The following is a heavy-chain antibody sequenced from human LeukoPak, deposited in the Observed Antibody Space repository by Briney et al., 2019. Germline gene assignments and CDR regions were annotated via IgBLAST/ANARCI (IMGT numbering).Heavy chain of an antibody. J-gene: IGHJ6*02. D-gene: IGHD2-15*01. V-gene: IGHV3-30*04. CDR3: AREVVPGGDYYYGMDV. Sequence: GGSLRLSCAASGLTFSSYAMHWVRQAPGKGLEWVAVISYDGSNKYYADSVKGRFTISRDNSKNTLYLQMNSLRAEDTAVYYCAREVVPGGDYYYGMDVWGQGTTVTVSS. CDR2: ISYDGSNK. CDR1: GLTFSSYA.